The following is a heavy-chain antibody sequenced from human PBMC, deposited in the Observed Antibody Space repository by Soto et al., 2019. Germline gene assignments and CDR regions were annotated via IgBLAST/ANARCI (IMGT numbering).Heavy chain of an antibody. CDR3: ARVWFGQLLNYCYGMDV. CDR2: ISAYNGNT. CDR1: GYTFTSYG. D-gene: IGHD3-10*01. J-gene: IGHJ6*02. Sequence: QVQLVQSGAEVKKPGASVKVSCKASGYTFTSYGISWVRQAPGQGLEWMGWISAYNGNTNYAQKLQGRVTMTTDTSTSTAYRELRSLRSDDTAVYYCARVWFGQLLNYCYGMDVWGQGTTVTVSS. V-gene: IGHV1-18*01.